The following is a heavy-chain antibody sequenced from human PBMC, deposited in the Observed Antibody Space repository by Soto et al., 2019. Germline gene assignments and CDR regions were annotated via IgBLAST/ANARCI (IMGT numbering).Heavy chain of an antibody. CDR3: AAEFDSGGYRP. V-gene: IGHV4-59*01. D-gene: IGHD5-12*01. J-gene: IGHJ5*02. Sequence: SETLSLTCTVSGGSISSYYWSWIRQPPGKGLEWIGYIYYSGSTNYNPSLKSRVTISVDTSKNQFSLKLSSVTAADTAVYYCAAEFDSGGYRPWGQGTLVTVSS. CDR1: GGSISSYY. CDR2: IYYSGST.